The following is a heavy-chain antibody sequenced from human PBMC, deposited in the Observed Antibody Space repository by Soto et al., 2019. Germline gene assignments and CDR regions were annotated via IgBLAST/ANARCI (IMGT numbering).Heavy chain of an antibody. D-gene: IGHD3-3*01. Sequence: KPSETLSLTCTVSGGSISSGAYYWSWIRQPPGKGLEWIGYIYYSGSTYYNPSLKSRVTISVDTSKNQSSLKLSSVTAADSSVYYCARHTREESITIFGVAFDYWGQGTLVTVSS. V-gene: IGHV4-30-4*01. CDR3: ARHTREESITIFGVAFDY. J-gene: IGHJ4*02. CDR1: GGSISSGAYY. CDR2: IYYSGST.